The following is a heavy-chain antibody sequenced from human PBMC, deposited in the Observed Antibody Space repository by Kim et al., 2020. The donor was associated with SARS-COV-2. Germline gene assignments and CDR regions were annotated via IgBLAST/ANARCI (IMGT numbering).Heavy chain of an antibody. Sequence: ARRLQGRVTVTTDTSTRTAYMELRSLRSDDTAVCYCARDSGTTGIGFDYWGQGTLVTVSS. D-gene: IGHD1-1*01. CDR3: ARDSGTTGIGFDY. J-gene: IGHJ4*02. V-gene: IGHV1-18*01.